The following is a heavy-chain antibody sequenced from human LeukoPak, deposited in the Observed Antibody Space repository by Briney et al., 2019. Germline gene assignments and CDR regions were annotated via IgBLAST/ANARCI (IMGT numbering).Heavy chain of an antibody. CDR2: IRYDGSNK. V-gene: IGHV3-30*02. CDR1: GFTFSSYG. J-gene: IGHJ4*02. D-gene: IGHD6-19*01. Sequence: GGSLRLSCAASGFTFSSYGMHWVRQAPGKGLEWVAFIRYDGSNKYYADSVKGRFTISRDNAKNTLYLQMNSLRAEDTAVYYCARDHPQSSGWCPDSWGQGTLVTVSS. CDR3: ARDHPQSSGWCPDS.